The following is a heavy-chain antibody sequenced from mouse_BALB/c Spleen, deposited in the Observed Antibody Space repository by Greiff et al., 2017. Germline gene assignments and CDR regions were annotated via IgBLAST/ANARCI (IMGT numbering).Heavy chain of an antibody. CDR3: ARDPTGRYYFDY. V-gene: IGHV2-9*02. CDR2: IWAGVST. Sequence: VKLMESGPGLVAPSQSLSITCTVSGFSLTSYGVHWVRQPPGKGLEWLGVIWAGVSTNYNSALMSRLSISKDNSKSQVFLKMNSLQTDDTAMYYCARDPTGRYYFDYWGQGTTLTVSS. CDR1: GFSLTSYG. D-gene: IGHD4-1*02. J-gene: IGHJ2*01.